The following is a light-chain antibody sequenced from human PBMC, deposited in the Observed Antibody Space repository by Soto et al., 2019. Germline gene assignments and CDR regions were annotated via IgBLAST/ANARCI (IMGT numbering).Light chain of an antibody. CDR2: GAS. CDR1: QSVSSSY. J-gene: IGKJ1*01. Sequence: EIVLTQSPGTLSLSPGERATLSCRASQSVSSSYLAWYQQKPDQAPRLLIYGASSRATGIPDRFSGSGSGTDFTLPISRLEPEDFAVYYCQQYGSSPSWTFGQGTKVE. V-gene: IGKV3-20*01. CDR3: QQYGSSPSWT.